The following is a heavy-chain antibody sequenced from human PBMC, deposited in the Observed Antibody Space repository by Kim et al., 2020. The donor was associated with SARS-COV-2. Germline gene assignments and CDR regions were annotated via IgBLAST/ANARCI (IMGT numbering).Heavy chain of an antibody. CDR2: IIPIFGTA. J-gene: IGHJ4*02. CDR1: GGTFSSYA. CDR3: ANYYDSSGYYDY. V-gene: IGHV1-69*13. D-gene: IGHD3-22*01. Sequence: SVKVSCKASGGTFSSYAISWVRQAPGQGLEWMGGIIPIFGTANYAQKFQGRVTITADESTSTAYMELSSLRSEDTAVYYCANYYDSSGYYDYWGQGTLVTVSS.